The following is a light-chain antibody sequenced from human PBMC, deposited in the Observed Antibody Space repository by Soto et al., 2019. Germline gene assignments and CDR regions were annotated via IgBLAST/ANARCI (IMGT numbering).Light chain of an antibody. Sequence: DIVMTQSPLSLPVTPGEPASSSCMSSQSLLHSNGYNYLDWYLQKTGQSPKLLISLASSRASGVPQRFGGSGSGQHFTLKISRVEAEDVGVYYCMEALQSPLTFGGGTKVDIK. V-gene: IGKV2-28*01. CDR1: QSLLHSNGYNY. CDR3: MEALQSPLT. CDR2: LAS. J-gene: IGKJ4*01.